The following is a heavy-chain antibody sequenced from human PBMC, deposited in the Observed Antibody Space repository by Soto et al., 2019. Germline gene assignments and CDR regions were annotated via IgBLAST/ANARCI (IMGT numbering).Heavy chain of an antibody. CDR2: SHSGRT. D-gene: IGHD3-10*01. V-gene: IGHV4-61*01. J-gene: IGHJ4*02. CDR1: VPPSGVVLTT. Sequence: PSETLSSPALSLVPPSGVVLTTGAGSGSPQGRDWSGLGISHSGRTNYDPSLKSRLTMSVDTSQNQFSLQLNSVTAADTAVYYCSYGPSFDYWGQGTLVTVSS. CDR3: SYGPSFDY.